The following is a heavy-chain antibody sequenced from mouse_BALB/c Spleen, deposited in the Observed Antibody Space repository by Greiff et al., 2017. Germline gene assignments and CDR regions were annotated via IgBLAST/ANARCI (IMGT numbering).Heavy chain of an antibody. D-gene: IGHD2-2*01. J-gene: IGHJ2*01. V-gene: IGHV1-87*01. CDR2: IYPGDGDT. CDR3: AREWGLPLDY. CDR1: GYTFTSYW. Sequence: VQLQESGAELARPGASVKLSCKASGYTFTSYWMQWVKQRPGQGLEWIGAIYPGDGDTRYTQKFKGKATLTADKSSSTAYMQLSSLASEDSAVYYCAREWGLPLDYWGQGTTLTVSS.